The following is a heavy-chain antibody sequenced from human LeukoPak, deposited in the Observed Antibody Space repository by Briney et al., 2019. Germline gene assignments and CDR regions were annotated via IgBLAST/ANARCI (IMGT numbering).Heavy chain of an antibody. CDR3: ARGAYCGGDCYLDY. D-gene: IGHD2-21*02. V-gene: IGHV4-61*02. Sequence: SQTLSLTCTVSGGSISSGSYYWSWIRQPAGKGLEWIGRIYTSGSTNYNPSLKSRVTMSVDTSKNQFSLKLSSVTAADTAVYYCARGAYCGGDCYLDYWGQGTLVTVSS. J-gene: IGHJ4*02. CDR2: IYTSGST. CDR1: GGSISSGSYY.